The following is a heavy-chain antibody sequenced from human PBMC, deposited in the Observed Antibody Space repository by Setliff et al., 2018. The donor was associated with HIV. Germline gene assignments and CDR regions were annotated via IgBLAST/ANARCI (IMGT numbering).Heavy chain of an antibody. D-gene: IGHD3-9*01. CDR3: AKTIGRYFDICDN. CDR2: ISSSGNT. V-gene: IGHV4-39*01. CDR1: GGSISSTSYY. J-gene: IGHJ4*02. Sequence: SETLSLTCTVSGGSISSTSYYWGWIRQPPGTGLEWIGSISSSGNTYYNPSLKSRVTTSVDTPKNQFSLKLNAVTAADTAVYYCAKTIGRYFDICDNWGQGTLVTVSS.